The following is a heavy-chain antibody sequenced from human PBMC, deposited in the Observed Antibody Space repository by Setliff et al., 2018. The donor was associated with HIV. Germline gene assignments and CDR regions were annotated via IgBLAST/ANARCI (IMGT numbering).Heavy chain of an antibody. J-gene: IGHJ4*02. CDR2: IRDKTYGETT. CDR1: GFTFGDYA. Sequence: QPGGSLRLSCSVSGFTFGDYAMSWFRQAPGKGLEWVGFIRDKTYGETTEYGASVKGRFTISRDDSKSIAYLQMNSLKTEDTAMHYCTRDSWRLRDSWGQGTLVTVSS. CDR3: TRDSWRLRDS. V-gene: IGHV3-49*03.